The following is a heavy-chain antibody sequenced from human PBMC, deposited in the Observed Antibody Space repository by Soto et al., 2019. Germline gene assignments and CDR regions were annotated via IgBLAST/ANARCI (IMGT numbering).Heavy chain of an antibody. CDR3: ARDPYSSGWPTGENYYYGMDV. CDR1: GDSDSSNSAA. D-gene: IGHD6-19*01. Sequence: SQALSLTCVISGDSDSSNSAAWNWIRQSPSRGLEWLGRTYYRSKWYNDYAVSVKSRITINPDTSKNQFSLQLNSVTPEDTAVYYCARDPYSSGWPTGENYYYGMDVWGQGTTVTVSS. CDR2: TYYRSKWYN. V-gene: IGHV6-1*01. J-gene: IGHJ6*02.